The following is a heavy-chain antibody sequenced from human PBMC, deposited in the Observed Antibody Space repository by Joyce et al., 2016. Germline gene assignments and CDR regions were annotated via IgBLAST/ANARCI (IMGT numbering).Heavy chain of an antibody. D-gene: IGHD3-22*01. J-gene: IGHJ4*02. CDR2: TKDRTNSYST. CDR3: AREGDSSGPDFHY. V-gene: IGHV3-72*01. CDR1: GFSLSDYY. Sequence: EVQLVESGGGLVQPGGSLRLSCAASGFSLSDYYINWVRQAPGKGLDWVGRTKDRTNSYSTEYAASVKGIFTISRDDSKNSVYLQMNSLRTEDTAVYYCAREGDSSGPDFHYWGLGTLVTVAS.